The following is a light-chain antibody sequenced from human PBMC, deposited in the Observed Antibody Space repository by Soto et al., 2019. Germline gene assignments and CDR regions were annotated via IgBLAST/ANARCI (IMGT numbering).Light chain of an antibody. CDR2: DAS. CDR1: QSVSSY. V-gene: IGKV3-11*01. Sequence: EIVLTQSPATLSLSPGERATLSCRASQSVSSYLAWYQQKPGQAPSLLIYDASNRATGIPARFSGSGSGTDFTLTISSLEPKDFAVYYCQQRSNWPGTFGQGTKLEIK. CDR3: QQRSNWPGT. J-gene: IGKJ1*01.